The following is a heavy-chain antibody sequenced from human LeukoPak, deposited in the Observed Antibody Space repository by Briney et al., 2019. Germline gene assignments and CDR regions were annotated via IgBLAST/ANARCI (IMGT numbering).Heavy chain of an antibody. J-gene: IGHJ6*02. CDR1: GYSFTTYW. CDR2: ISPGDFDT. V-gene: IGHV5-51*01. CDR3: ARHQGGMDV. Sequence: GESLKISCKASGYSFTTYWVVWVRQMPGKGLEWMGMISPGDFDTRYTPSFKGQVTISVDKSISTAYLQWSSLKASDTAIYYCARHQGGMDVWGQGTTVTVSS.